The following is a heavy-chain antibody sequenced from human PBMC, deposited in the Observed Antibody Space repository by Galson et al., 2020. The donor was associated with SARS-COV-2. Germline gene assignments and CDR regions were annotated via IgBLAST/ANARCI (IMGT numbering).Heavy chain of an antibody. Sequence: GESLKISCAASGFTFSAYTMIWVRQAPGKGLEWVSSIFGSGSHRYYADSVKGRFTISRDSAKSSLDLQMNSLGADDTAVYYCARDLGPAPMIKWYFDLWGRGALVTVSS. CDR3: ARDLGPAPMIKWYFDL. CDR2: IFGSGSHR. J-gene: IGHJ2*01. CDR1: GFTFSAYT. D-gene: IGHD3-16*01. V-gene: IGHV3-21*01.